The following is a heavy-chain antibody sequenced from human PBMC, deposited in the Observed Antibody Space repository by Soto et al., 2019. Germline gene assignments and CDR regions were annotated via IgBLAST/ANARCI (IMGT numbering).Heavy chain of an antibody. CDR1: GGSISSSSYY. Sequence: QLQLQESGPGLVKPSETLSLTCTVSGGSISSSSYYWGWIRQPPGKGLEWIGSIYYSGSTYYNPSLKSRVTISVDTSKNQFSLKLSSVTAADTAVYYCARRTDSYGGNPDYWGQGTLVTVSS. V-gene: IGHV4-39*01. D-gene: IGHD4-17*01. CDR3: ARRTDSYGGNPDY. CDR2: IYYSGST. J-gene: IGHJ4*02.